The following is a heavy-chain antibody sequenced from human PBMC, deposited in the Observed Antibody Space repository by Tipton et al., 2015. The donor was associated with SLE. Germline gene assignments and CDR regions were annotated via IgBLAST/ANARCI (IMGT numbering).Heavy chain of an antibody. Sequence: TLSLTCTVSGGSISSHYWSWIRQPPGKGLEWIGYIYYSGSTNYNPSLKSRVTISVDTSKNQFSLKLSSVTAADTAVYYCARQISREWLSYYYYYGMDVWGQGTTVTVSS. CDR1: GGSISSHY. CDR3: ARQISREWLSYYYYYGMDV. J-gene: IGHJ6*02. V-gene: IGHV4-59*11. CDR2: IYYSGST. D-gene: IGHD3-3*01.